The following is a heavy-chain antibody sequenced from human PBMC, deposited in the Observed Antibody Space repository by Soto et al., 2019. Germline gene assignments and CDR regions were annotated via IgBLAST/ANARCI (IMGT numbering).Heavy chain of an antibody. CDR3: ARPRSSSRNYYGMDV. V-gene: IGHV5-51*01. CDR2: IYPGDSDT. Sequence: RGESLKISCKGSGYSFTSYWIGWVRRMPGKGLEWMGIIYPGDSDTRYSPSFQGQVTISADKSISTAYLQWSSLKASDTAMYYCARPRSSSRNYYGMDVWGQGTTVTVSS. CDR1: GYSFTSYW. D-gene: IGHD6-13*01. J-gene: IGHJ6*02.